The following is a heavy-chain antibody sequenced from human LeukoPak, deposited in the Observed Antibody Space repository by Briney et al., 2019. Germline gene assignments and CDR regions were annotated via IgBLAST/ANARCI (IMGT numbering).Heavy chain of an antibody. D-gene: IGHD3-3*01. Sequence: PGRSLRLSCVASGFTFSSYGMHWVRQAPGKGLEWVAVISYDGSNKYYADSVKGRFTISRDNSKNTLYLQMNSLRAEDTAVYYCAKVGNDFWSGPDYWGQGTLVTVSS. J-gene: IGHJ4*02. CDR2: ISYDGSNK. V-gene: IGHV3-30*18. CDR3: AKVGNDFWSGPDY. CDR1: GFTFSSYG.